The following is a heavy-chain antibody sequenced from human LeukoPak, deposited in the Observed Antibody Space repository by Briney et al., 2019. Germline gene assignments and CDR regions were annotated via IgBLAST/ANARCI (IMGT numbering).Heavy chain of an antibody. Sequence: ASVTVSCKASGYTFTSYYMHWVRQAPGQGLEWMGIINPSGGSTSYAQKFQGRVTMTRDTSTSTVYMELSSLRSEDTAVYYCARDRTRYGDYVSLSDYWGQGTLVTVSS. D-gene: IGHD4-17*01. CDR2: INPSGGST. J-gene: IGHJ4*02. CDR1: GYTFTSYY. CDR3: ARDRTRYGDYVSLSDY. V-gene: IGHV1-46*01.